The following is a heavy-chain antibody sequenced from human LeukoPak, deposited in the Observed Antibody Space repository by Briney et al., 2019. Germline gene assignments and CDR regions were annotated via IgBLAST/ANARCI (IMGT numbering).Heavy chain of an antibody. CDR3: ARHEDLRGYSYGTYYYGMDV. D-gene: IGHD5-18*01. V-gene: IGHV4-59*08. CDR2: IYYSGST. CDR1: GGSISSYY. Sequence: PSETLSLTCTVSGGSISSYYWSWIRQPPGKGLEWIGYIYYSGSTNYNPSLKSRVTISVDTSKNQFPLKLSSVTAADTAVYYCARHEDLRGYSYGTYYYGMDVWGQGTTVTVSS. J-gene: IGHJ6*02.